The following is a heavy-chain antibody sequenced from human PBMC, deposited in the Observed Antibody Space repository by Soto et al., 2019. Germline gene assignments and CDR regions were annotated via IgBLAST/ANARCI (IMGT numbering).Heavy chain of an antibody. D-gene: IGHD3-3*01. J-gene: IGHJ6*03. CDR1: GGSFSGYY. CDR3: ARNLLTTIFGVVTDMDV. Sequence: PSETLSLTCAVYGGSFSGYYWSWIRQPPGKGLEWIGEINHSGSTNYNPSLKSRVTISVDTSKNQFSLKLSSVTAADTAVYFCARNLLTTIFGVVTDMDVWGKGTTVTVSS. CDR2: INHSGST. V-gene: IGHV4-34*01.